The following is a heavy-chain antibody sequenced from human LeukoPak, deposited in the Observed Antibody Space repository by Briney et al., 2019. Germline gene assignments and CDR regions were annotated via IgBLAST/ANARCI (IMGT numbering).Heavy chain of an antibody. V-gene: IGHV3-23*01. J-gene: IGHJ4*02. CDR3: AKGGLSCSTTRCFDY. CDR1: GFTFSADA. Sequence: GGSLRLSCAASGFTFSADAMTWVRQAPGKGLEWVSSIGGSGTSTFYADSVKGRFTISRDSSKNTPYLQMNSLRAEDAAIYYCAKGGLSCSTTRCFDYWGQGTLVSVSS. D-gene: IGHD2-2*01. CDR2: IGGSGTST.